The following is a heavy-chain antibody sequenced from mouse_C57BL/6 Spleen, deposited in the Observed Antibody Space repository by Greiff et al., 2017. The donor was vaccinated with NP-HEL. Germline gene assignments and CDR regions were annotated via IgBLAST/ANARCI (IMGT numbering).Heavy chain of an antibody. J-gene: IGHJ2*01. D-gene: IGHD1-2*01. CDR2: IYPGSGNT. V-gene: IGHV1-66*01. Sequence: VQLQQSGPELVKPGASVKISCKASGYSFTSYYIHWVKQRPGQGLEWIGWIYPGSGNTKYNEKFKGKATLTADTSSSTAYMQLSSLTSEDSAVYYCARRGFTTALDYWGQGTTLTVSS. CDR1: GYSFTSYY. CDR3: ARRGFTTALDY.